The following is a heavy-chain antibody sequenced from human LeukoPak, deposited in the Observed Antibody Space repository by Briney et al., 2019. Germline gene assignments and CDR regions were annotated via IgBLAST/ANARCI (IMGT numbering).Heavy chain of an antibody. Sequence: PSETLSLICTVSGGSISSYYWSWIRQPPGKGLEWIGYIYYSGSTNYNPSLKSRVTISVDTSKNQFSLKLSSVTAADTAVYYCARVSYSSSWCWFDPWGQGTLVTVSS. CDR2: IYYSGST. J-gene: IGHJ5*02. CDR1: GGSISSYY. CDR3: ARVSYSSSWCWFDP. V-gene: IGHV4-59*01. D-gene: IGHD6-13*01.